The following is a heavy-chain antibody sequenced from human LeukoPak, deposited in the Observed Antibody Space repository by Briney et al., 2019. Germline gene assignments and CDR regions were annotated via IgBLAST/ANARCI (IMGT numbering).Heavy chain of an antibody. J-gene: IGHJ4*02. CDR1: GFTFSSYE. CDR3: ARLDSGTYSRPFDY. V-gene: IGHV3-48*03. CDR2: ISSSGSII. Sequence: GGSLRLSCVGSGFTFSSYEMNWVRQAPGKGLEWVSYISSSGSIIHYADSVEGRITISRDNAKNSLFLQMNSLRAEDTAVYYCARLDSGTYSRPFDYWGQGTLVTVSS. D-gene: IGHD1-26*01.